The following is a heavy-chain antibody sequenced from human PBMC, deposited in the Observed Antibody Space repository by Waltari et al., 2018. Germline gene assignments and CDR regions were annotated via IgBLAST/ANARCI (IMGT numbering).Heavy chain of an antibody. Sequence: EVQLVESGGGLVKPGGSLRLSCAASGFTFSNAWMSWVRQAPGKGLEWVGRIKSKTDGGTTDYAAPVKGRFTISRDESKNTLYLQMNSLKTEDTAVYYCTTEAVTAPNYMDVWGKGTTVTVSS. V-gene: IGHV3-15*01. CDR2: IKSKTDGGTT. CDR3: TTEAVTAPNYMDV. D-gene: IGHD4-4*01. CDR1: GFTFSNAW. J-gene: IGHJ6*03.